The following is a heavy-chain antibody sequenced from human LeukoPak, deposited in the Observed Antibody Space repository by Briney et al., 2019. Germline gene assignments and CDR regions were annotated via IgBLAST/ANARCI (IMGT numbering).Heavy chain of an antibody. CDR3: ARRDYYGSGSYL. CDR1: GGSISSYY. V-gene: IGHV4-59*01. Sequence: SETLSLTCTVSGGSISSYYWSWIRQPPGKGLEWIGYIYYSGSTNYNPSLKSRVTISVDTSKNQFSLMLSSVTAADTAVYYCARRDYYGSGSYLWGQGTLVTVSS. J-gene: IGHJ4*02. D-gene: IGHD3-10*01. CDR2: IYYSGST.